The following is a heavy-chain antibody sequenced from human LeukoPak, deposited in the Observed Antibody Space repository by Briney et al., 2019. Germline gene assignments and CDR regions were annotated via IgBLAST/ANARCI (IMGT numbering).Heavy chain of an antibody. D-gene: IGHD5-24*01. CDR2: ISAYNGNT. Sequence: GASVKVSCKASGYTFTSYGISWVRQAPGQGLEWMGWISAYNGNTNYAQKLQGRVTMTRNTSISTAYMELSSLRSEDTAVYYCARVVKRWLQFGSYWGQGTLVTVSS. CDR1: GYTFTSYG. CDR3: ARVVKRWLQFGSY. V-gene: IGHV1-18*01. J-gene: IGHJ4*02.